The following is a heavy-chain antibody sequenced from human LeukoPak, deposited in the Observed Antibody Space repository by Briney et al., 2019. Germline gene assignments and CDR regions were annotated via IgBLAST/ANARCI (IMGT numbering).Heavy chain of an antibody. CDR3: ARWGEGYSYGYD. CDR2: IIPILGIA. Sequence: ASVKVSCKASGGTFSSYAISWVRQAPGQRLEWMGRIIPILGIANYAQKFQGRVTITADKSTSTAYMELSSLRSEDTAVYYCARWGEGYSYGYDWGQGTLVTVSS. D-gene: IGHD5-18*01. J-gene: IGHJ4*02. V-gene: IGHV1-69*04. CDR1: GGTFSSYA.